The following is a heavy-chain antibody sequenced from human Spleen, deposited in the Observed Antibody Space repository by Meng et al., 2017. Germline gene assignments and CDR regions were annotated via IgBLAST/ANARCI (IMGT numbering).Heavy chain of an antibody. CDR3: ARGRRWLQLRGFDY. V-gene: IGHV4-34*01. D-gene: IGHD5-24*01. CDR2: INHSGST. CDR1: GGSFSGYY. Sequence: VHLQHWGAGLLKPSETLSLTCAVYGGSFSGYYWSWIRQPPGKGLEWIGEINHSGSTNYNPSLKSRVTISVDTSKNQFSLKLSSVTAADTAVYYCARGRRWLQLRGFDYWGQGTLVTVSS. J-gene: IGHJ4*02.